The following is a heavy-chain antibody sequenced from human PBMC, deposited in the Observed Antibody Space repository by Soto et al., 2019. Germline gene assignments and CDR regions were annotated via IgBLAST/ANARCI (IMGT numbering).Heavy chain of an antibody. CDR3: ARTGITGTTLDY. D-gene: IGHD1-7*01. J-gene: IGHJ4*02. CDR2: IYYSGST. Sequence: QVQLQESGPGLVKPSQTLSLTCTVSGGSISSGGYYWSWIRQHPGKGLEWMGYIYYSGSTYYNPSLKSRVTISGDTSKNQFSRKLRSVTAADTAVYYCARTGITGTTLDYWGQGTLVTVSS. CDR1: GGSISSGGYY. V-gene: IGHV4-31*03.